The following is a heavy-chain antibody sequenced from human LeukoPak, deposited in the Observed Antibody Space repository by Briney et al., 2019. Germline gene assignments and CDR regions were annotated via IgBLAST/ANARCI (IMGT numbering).Heavy chain of an antibody. CDR1: GGSFSSYY. D-gene: IGHD6-13*01. CDR2: SYHNGGT. J-gene: IGHJ4*02. V-gene: IGHV4-59*08. CDR3: ARHGSSWTFDY. Sequence: PSETLSLTCTVSGGSFSSYYWSWIREPPGKGLEWIGYSYHNGGTNYNPALKSRVTISVDTSKNQFSLKLSSVTAADTAVYYCARHGSSWTFDYWGQGTLVTVSS.